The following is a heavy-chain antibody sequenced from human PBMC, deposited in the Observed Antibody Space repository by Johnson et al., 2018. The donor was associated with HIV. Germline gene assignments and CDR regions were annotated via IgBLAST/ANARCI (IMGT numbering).Heavy chain of an antibody. D-gene: IGHD4-23*01. CDR1: GFTFSSYA. V-gene: IGHV3-64*01. Sequence: VQLVESGGGLVQPGGSLRLSCAASGFTFSSYAMHWVRQAPGKGLEYVSAISSNGGSTYYANSVKGRFTISRDNSKNTLYLQMGSLRAEDTAVYYCARDRTTVVWNDAFDIWGQGTMVTVSS. CDR3: ARDRTTVVWNDAFDI. J-gene: IGHJ3*02. CDR2: ISSNGGST.